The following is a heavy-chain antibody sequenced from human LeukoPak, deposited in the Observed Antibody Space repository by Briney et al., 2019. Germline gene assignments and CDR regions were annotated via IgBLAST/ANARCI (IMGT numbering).Heavy chain of an antibody. V-gene: IGHV4-39*01. CDR2: IRYSGST. CDR3: ARLDAASSGDY. J-gene: IGHJ4*02. D-gene: IGHD1-14*01. Sequence: SETLSLTCTVSGDSISSSSYYWAWIRQPPGKGLEWIGNIRYSGSTYYNPSVKSRVTMSVDTSKNQFSLRLSSVTAADTAVYYCARLDAASSGDYWGQGTLVSVSS. CDR1: GDSISSSSYY.